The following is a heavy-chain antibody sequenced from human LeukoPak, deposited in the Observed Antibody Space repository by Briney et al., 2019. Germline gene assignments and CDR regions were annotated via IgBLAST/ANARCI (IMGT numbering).Heavy chain of an antibody. J-gene: IGHJ5*02. CDR3: AREAIVVERWFDP. D-gene: IGHD3-22*01. V-gene: IGHV3-30-3*01. Sequence: GGSLRLSCAASGFTFSRYAMHWVRQPPGKGLEWVAVMLYDGSNKYYADSVKGRFTISRDNSKNTVYLQMNSPRAEDTALYYCAREAIVVERWFDPWGQGTLVTVSS. CDR1: GFTFSRYA. CDR2: MLYDGSNK.